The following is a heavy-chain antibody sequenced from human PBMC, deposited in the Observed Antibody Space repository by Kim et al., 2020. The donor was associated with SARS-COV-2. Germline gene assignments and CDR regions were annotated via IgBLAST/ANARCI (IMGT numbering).Heavy chain of an antibody. CDR1: GFTFSSYS. CDR2: ISSSSSYI. V-gene: IGHV3-21*01. CDR3: ARDQGAGQLGIDY. Sequence: GGSLRLSCAASGFTFSSYSMNWVRQAPGKGLEWVSSISSSSSYIYYADSVKGRFTISRDNAKNSLYLQMNSLRAEDTAVYYCARDQGAGQLGIDYWGQGTLVTVSS. D-gene: IGHD6-13*01. J-gene: IGHJ4*02.